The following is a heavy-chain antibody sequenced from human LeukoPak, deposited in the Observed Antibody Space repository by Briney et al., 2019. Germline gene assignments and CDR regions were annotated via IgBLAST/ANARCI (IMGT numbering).Heavy chain of an antibody. CDR1: GFTFDDYA. CDR3: AKDMWSYYDSSGYDDAFDI. V-gene: IGHV3-9*01. D-gene: IGHD3-22*01. CDR2: ISWNSGSI. J-gene: IGHJ3*02. Sequence: PGGSLRLSCAASGFTFDDYAMHWVRQAPGKGLEWVSGISWNSGSIGYADSVKGRFTISRDNAKNSLYLQMNSLRAEDTALYYCAKDMWSYYDSSGYDDAFDIWGQGTMVTVSS.